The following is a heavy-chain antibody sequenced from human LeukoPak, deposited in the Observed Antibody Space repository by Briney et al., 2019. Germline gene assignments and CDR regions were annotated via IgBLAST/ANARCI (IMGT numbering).Heavy chain of an antibody. D-gene: IGHD2-15*01. V-gene: IGHV3-30*03. CDR3: ARDQIKYCSGGSCYSAY. Sequence: GGSLRLSCAASGFTFSSYGMHWVRQAPGKGLEWVAVISYDGSNKYYADSVKGRFTISRDNSKNTLYLQMNSLRAEDTAVYYCARDQIKYCSGGSCYSAYWGQGTLVTVSS. J-gene: IGHJ4*02. CDR1: GFTFSSYG. CDR2: ISYDGSNK.